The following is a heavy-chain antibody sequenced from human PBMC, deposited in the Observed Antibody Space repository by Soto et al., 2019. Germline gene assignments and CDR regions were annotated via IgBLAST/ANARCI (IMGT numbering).Heavy chain of an antibody. D-gene: IGHD2-21*02. CDR2: ISGGGGNT. CDR1: GFTFGNYG. CDR3: AKGFIAVVTGLRPDDAFDV. J-gene: IGHJ3*01. Sequence: DVQLLESGGGLVQPGGSLRLSCATSGFTFGNYGMNWVRQAPGKGLEWVSGISGGGGNTYYADSVKGRFTISRDPSKNSVFLEMNRLRAEDTAVYYCAKGFIAVVTGLRPDDAFDVWGQGTLVTVSS. V-gene: IGHV3-23*01.